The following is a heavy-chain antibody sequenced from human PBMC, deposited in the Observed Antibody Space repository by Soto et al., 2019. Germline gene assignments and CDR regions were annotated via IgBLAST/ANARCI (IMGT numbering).Heavy chain of an antibody. V-gene: IGHV1-69*13. CDR3: ARMRYSSSWYGPSSYYYGMDV. CDR1: GGTFSSYA. CDR2: IIPIFGTA. Sequence: GASVKVSCKASGGTFSSYAISWVRQAPGQGLEWMGGIIPIFGTANYAQKFQGRVTITADESTSTAYMELSSLRSEDTAVYYCARMRYSSSWYGPSSYYYGMDVWGQGTTVTVSS. J-gene: IGHJ6*02. D-gene: IGHD6-13*01.